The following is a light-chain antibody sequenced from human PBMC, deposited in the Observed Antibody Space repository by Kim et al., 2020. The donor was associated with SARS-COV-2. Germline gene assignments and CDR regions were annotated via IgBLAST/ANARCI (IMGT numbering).Light chain of an antibody. CDR3: QQYNTYST. CDR1: QSISSW. V-gene: IGKV1-5*03. Sequence: LSASVGDKITITYRASQSISSWLAWYQQKPGEAPKLLIYKASTLESGVPSRFSGSGSGTEFTLTISCLQADDFATYYCQQYNTYSTFGQGTKLEIK. CDR2: KAS. J-gene: IGKJ2*01.